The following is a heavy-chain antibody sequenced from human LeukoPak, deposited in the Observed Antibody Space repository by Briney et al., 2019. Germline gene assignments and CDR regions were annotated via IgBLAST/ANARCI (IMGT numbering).Heavy chain of an antibody. CDR2: MYYSGST. V-gene: IGHV4-59*01. CDR1: GGSISSYY. J-gene: IGHJ4*02. D-gene: IGHD2-2*01. CDR3: ARTRVPAPNFDY. Sequence: SETLSLTCTVSGGSISSYYWSWIRQPPGKGVEWIGYMYYSGSTNYNPSLKSRVTISVDTSKNQFSLKLSSVTAADTAVYYCARTRVPAPNFDYWGQGTLVTVSS.